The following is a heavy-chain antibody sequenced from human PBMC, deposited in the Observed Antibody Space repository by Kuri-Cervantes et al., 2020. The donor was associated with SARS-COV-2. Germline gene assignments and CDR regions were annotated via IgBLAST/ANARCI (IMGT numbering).Heavy chain of an antibody. Sequence: SETLSLTCTVSGDSISSYYWSWIRQPPGKGLEWIGYIYYSGSTNYNPSLKSRVTISVDTSKNQFSLKLSSVTAADTAVYYCASGQYSSSPSRSDAFDIWGQGTMVTVSS. V-gene: IGHV4-59*08. J-gene: IGHJ3*02. D-gene: IGHD6-6*01. CDR2: IYYSGST. CDR1: GDSISSYY. CDR3: ASGQYSSSPSRSDAFDI.